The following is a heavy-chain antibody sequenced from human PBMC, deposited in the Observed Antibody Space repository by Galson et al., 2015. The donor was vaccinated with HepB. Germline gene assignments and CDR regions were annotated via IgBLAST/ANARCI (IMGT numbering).Heavy chain of an antibody. CDR3: ATDLDAYIIAAGRGSY. J-gene: IGHJ4*02. CDR2: FDPEDGET. V-gene: IGHV1-24*01. D-gene: IGHD6-25*01. CDR1: GYTLTELS. Sequence: SVKVSCKVSGYTLTELSMHWVRQAPGKGLEWMGGFDPEDGETIYAQKFQGRVTMTEDTSTDTAYMELSSLRSEDTAVYYCATDLDAYIIAAGRGSYWGQGTLVTVSS.